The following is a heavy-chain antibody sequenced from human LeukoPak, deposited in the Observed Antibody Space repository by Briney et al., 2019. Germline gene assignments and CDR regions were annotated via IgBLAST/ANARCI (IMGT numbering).Heavy chain of an antibody. D-gene: IGHD6-6*01. J-gene: IGHJ4*02. CDR1: GFTFSSYS. V-gene: IGHV3-21*01. CDR2: ISSSSSYI. Sequence: PGGSLRLSCAASGFTFSSYSMNWVRQAPGKGLEWVSPISSSSSYIYYADSVKGRFTISRDNAKNSLYLQMNSLRAEDTAVYYCAGDGGYSSSSDYWGQGTLVTVSS. CDR3: AGDGGYSSSSDY.